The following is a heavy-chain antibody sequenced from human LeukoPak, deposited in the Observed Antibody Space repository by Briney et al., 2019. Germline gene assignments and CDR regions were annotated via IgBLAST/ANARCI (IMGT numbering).Heavy chain of an antibody. D-gene: IGHD3-22*01. CDR3: ARARNYYDSSGYSYYFDY. J-gene: IGHJ4*02. Sequence: GGSLRLSCAASGFTFSSYWMTWVRQGPGKGLEWVANIKPDGSLIYYVDSVKGRFTISRDNAKNTLYLQMNSLRAEDTAVYYCARARNYYDSSGYSYYFDYWGQGTLVTVSS. CDR1: GFTFSSYW. V-gene: IGHV3-7*01. CDR2: IKPDGSLI.